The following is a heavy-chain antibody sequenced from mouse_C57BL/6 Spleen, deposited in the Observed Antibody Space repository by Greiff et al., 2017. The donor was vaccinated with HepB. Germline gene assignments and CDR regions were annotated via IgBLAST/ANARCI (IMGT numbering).Heavy chain of an antibody. CDR2: IDPNSGGT. CDR3: ARERGFTTVVARGFDY. V-gene: IGHV1-72*01. D-gene: IGHD1-1*01. Sequence: VQLQQPGAELVKPGASVKLSCKASGYTFTSYWMHWVKQRPGRGLEWIGRIDPNSGGTKYNEKFKSKATLTVDKPSSTAYMQLSSLTSEDSAVYYCARERGFTTVVARGFDYWGQGTTLTVSS. J-gene: IGHJ2*01. CDR1: GYTFTSYW.